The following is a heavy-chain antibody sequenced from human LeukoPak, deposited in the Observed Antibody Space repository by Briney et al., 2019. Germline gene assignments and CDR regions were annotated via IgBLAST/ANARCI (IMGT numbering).Heavy chain of an antibody. D-gene: IGHD2-2*01. Sequence: GGSLRLSCAASGFTFSRYGIHWVRQAPGKGLEWVAVISYDGGIKHYADSVKGRFTISRDNSKNTLYLQMNSLRAEDTAVYYCSRDRHCIGSTCYGLWGQGTRVTVSS. CDR2: ISYDGGIK. CDR3: SRDRHCIGSTCYGL. CDR1: GFTFSRYG. J-gene: IGHJ4*02. V-gene: IGHV3-30*03.